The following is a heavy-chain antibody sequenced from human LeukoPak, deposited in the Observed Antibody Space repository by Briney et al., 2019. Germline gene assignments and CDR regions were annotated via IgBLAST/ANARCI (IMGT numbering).Heavy chain of an antibody. Sequence: GGSLRLSCAGSGFTFSNYAMTWVRQAPGKGLEWVSSVSGSGRNTFYPDSVKGRFTISRDNSDNTLFLLMNSLRADDTAVYYCARVSRDGYNYVNYWGQGTLVTVSS. CDR3: ARVSRDGYNYVNY. D-gene: IGHD5-24*01. V-gene: IGHV3-23*01. CDR2: VSGSGRNT. CDR1: GFTFSNYA. J-gene: IGHJ4*02.